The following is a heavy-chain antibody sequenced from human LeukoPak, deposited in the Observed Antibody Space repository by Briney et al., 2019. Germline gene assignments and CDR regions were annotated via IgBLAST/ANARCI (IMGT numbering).Heavy chain of an antibody. CDR1: RGTLSSYA. CDR3: ARRHWGGDCYSTYYYYYGLDV. J-gene: IGHJ6*02. Sequence: WASVKVSCQASRGTLSSYAISWVRQAPGQGLEWMGGIIPIFGTANYAQKLQGGVTITAEESTSTAYMELSSLRSEDTALYYCARRHWGGDCYSTYYYYYGLDVWGQGSMVTVSS. CDR2: IIPIFGTA. V-gene: IGHV1-69*13. D-gene: IGHD2-21*02.